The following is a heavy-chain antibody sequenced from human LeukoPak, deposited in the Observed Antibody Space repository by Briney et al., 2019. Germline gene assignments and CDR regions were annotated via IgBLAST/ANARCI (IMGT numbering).Heavy chain of an antibody. J-gene: IGHJ4*02. Sequence: GGSLRLSCAASGFTFSNYGLHWVRQAPGKGLEWVAFMSYDGTHKYYSDSVRGRFTISRDNSKNTLYLQVNSLRPEDTAVYYCVKPNNPGGGSCYVWGQGTLVTVSS. CDR2: MSYDGTHK. D-gene: IGHD2-15*01. CDR1: GFTFSNYG. CDR3: VKPNNPGGGSCYV. V-gene: IGHV3-30*18.